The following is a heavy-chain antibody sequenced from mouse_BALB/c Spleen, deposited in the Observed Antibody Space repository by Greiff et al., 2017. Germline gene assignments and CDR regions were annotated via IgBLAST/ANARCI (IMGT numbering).Heavy chain of an antibody. V-gene: IGHV1-18*01. D-gene: IGHD1-1*01. CDR1: GYSFTGYT. Sequence: VQLQQSGPELVKPGASMKISCKASGYSFTGYTMNWVKQSHGKNLEWIGLINPYNGGTSYNQKFKGKATLTVDKSSSTAYMELLSLTSEDSAVYYCAREGLFITTDYYAMDYWGQGTSVTVSS. J-gene: IGHJ4*01. CDR2: INPYNGGT. CDR3: AREGLFITTDYYAMDY.